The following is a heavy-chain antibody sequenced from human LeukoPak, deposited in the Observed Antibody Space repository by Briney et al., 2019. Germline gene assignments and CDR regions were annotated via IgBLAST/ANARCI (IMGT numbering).Heavy chain of an antibody. J-gene: IGHJ4*02. CDR2: IWYDGSNK. CDR1: GFTFSSYG. D-gene: IGHD2-21*02. CDR3: ARNIFPSLTVIGCFDY. V-gene: IGHV3-33*01. Sequence: GGSLRLSCAASGFTFSSYGMRWVRQAPGKGLEWVAVIWYDGSNKYYADSVKGRFTISRDNSKNTLYLQMNSLRAEDTAVYYCARNIFPSLTVIGCFDYWGQGTLVTVSS.